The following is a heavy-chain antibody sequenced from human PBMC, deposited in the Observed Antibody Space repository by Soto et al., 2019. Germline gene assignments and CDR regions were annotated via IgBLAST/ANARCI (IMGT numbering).Heavy chain of an antibody. J-gene: IGHJ6*02. CDR3: ARPFLPHIAGGVVGYYYYGMDV. Sequence: QVQLVQSGAEVKKPGASVKVSCKASGYTFTSYGISWVRQAPGQGLEWMGWISAYNGNTNYAQKLQGRVTMTTDTSTSTAYMELRSLRSDDTAVYYCARPFLPHIAGGVVGYYYYGMDVWGQGTTVTVSS. CDR2: ISAYNGNT. CDR1: GYTFTSYG. V-gene: IGHV1-18*01. D-gene: IGHD6-13*01.